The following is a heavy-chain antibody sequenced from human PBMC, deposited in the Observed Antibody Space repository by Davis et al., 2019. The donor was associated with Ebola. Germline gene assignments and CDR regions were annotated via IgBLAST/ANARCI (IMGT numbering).Heavy chain of an antibody. CDR1: GFTVSYNY. V-gene: IGHV3-53*01. CDR2: IYSGGLT. J-gene: IGHJ5*02. Sequence: GESLKISCTASGFTVSYNYMTWVRQAPGKGLEWVSIIYSGGLTYYGDSVRGRFTISRDNSRNTLYLEMNSLRAEDTAMYYCARDGNGDYRFDLWGHGTLVTVSA. D-gene: IGHD4-17*01. CDR3: ARDGNGDYRFDL.